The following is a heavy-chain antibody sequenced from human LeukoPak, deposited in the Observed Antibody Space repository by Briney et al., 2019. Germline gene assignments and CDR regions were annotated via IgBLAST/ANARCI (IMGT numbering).Heavy chain of an antibody. D-gene: IGHD2-15*01. V-gene: IGHV4-31*03. Sequence: SQTLSLTCTVSGGSISSGGYCWSWIRQHPGKGLEWIGYIYYSGSTYYNPSLKSRVTISVDTSKNQFSPKLSSVTAADTAVYYCAREGGSGGNWGQGTLVTVSS. CDR2: IYYSGST. J-gene: IGHJ4*02. CDR1: GGSISSGGYC. CDR3: AREGGSGGN.